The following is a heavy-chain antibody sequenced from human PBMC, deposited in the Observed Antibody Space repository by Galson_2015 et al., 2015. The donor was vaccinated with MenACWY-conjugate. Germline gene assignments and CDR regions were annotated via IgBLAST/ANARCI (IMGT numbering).Heavy chain of an antibody. CDR1: GFSLSTYDMC. Sequence: ALVKPTQTLTLPCTFSGFSLSTYDMCIYWVRQPPGKALEWLGRLDWRGNKYYTTSLKTRLTISKDTSTNQVVLTMTNVDPVDTATYYCARMHIVLDATDAFDIWGQGTMVTVSS. CDR3: ARMHIVLDATDAFDI. CDR2: LDWRGNK. J-gene: IGHJ3*02. D-gene: IGHD3-22*01. V-gene: IGHV2-70*11.